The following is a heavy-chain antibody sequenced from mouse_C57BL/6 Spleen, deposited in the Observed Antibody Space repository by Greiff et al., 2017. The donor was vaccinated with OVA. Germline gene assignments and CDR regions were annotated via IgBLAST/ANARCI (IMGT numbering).Heavy chain of an antibody. V-gene: IGHV5-17*01. J-gene: IGHJ4*01. CDR2: ISSGSSTI. Sequence: DVHLVESGGGLVKPGGSLKLSCAASGFTFSDYGMHWVRQAPEKGLEWVAYISSGSSTIYYADTVKGRFTISRDNAKNTLFLQMTSLRSEDTAMYYCASSYYGSSHYYAMDYWGQGTSVTVSS. CDR3: ASSYYGSSHYYAMDY. CDR1: GFTFSDYG. D-gene: IGHD1-1*01.